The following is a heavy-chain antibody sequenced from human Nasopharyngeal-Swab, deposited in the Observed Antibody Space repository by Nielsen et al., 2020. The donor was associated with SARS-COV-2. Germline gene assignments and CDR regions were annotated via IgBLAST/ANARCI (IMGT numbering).Heavy chain of an antibody. CDR2: INPGGGSA. CDR3: ARGGDPREVVAATDCFDP. CDR1: GYTFTRYY. D-gene: IGHD2-15*01. V-gene: IGHV1-46*01. J-gene: IGHJ5*02. Sequence: ASVKVSCKASGYTFTRYYIHWVRQAPGQGLEWMGIINPGGGSARYSQNFQGRVTMTRDMSTSTVYMELSSLRSEDTAVYYCARGGDPREVVAATDCFDPWGQGTPVTVSS.